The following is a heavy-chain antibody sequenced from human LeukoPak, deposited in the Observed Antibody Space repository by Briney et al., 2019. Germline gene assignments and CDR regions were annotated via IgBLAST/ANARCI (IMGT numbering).Heavy chain of an antibody. V-gene: IGHV4-59*01. J-gene: IGHJ4*02. Sequence: TSETLSLTCTASGGSISSYYWSWIRQPPGEGLEWIGYIYYSGSTNYNPSLKSRVTISVDTSKNQFSLKLSSVTAADTAVYYCAGGLGYCSGGSCAYFDYWGQGTLVTVSS. CDR3: AGGLGYCSGGSCAYFDY. CDR2: IYYSGST. D-gene: IGHD2-15*01. CDR1: GGSISSYY.